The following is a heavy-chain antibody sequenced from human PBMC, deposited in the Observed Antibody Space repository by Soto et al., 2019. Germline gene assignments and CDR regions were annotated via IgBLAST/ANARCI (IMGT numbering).Heavy chain of an antibody. D-gene: IGHD3-10*01. Sequence: QVQLVQSGAEVKKPGASVKVSCKASGYTFTSYAMHWVRQAPGQRLEWMGWINAGNGNTKYSQKFQGRVTITRDTSASTAYMELSSLRSEDTAVYYCARDWQYYGSGSSILYYYYYGMDVWGQGTTVTVSS. CDR1: GYTFTSYA. CDR2: INAGNGNT. V-gene: IGHV1-3*01. CDR3: ARDWQYYGSGSSILYYYYYGMDV. J-gene: IGHJ6*02.